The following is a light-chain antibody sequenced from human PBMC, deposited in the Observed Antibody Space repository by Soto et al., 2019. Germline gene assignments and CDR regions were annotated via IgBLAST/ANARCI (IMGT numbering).Light chain of an antibody. Sequence: EIVMTRTPATLSLCTGERATVRCRASQRISSNLARYQQSPGQAPRLLSYAASTRPTGIAARCSWSGSGTEFTLTTRVLQSEDFGFYYCQKYNNWPQSTFGQGTRLE. V-gene: IGKV3-15*01. J-gene: IGKJ5*01. CDR1: QRISSN. CDR2: AAS. CDR3: QKYNNWPQST.